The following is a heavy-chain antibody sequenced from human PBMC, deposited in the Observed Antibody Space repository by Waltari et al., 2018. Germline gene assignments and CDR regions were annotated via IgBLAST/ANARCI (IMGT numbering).Heavy chain of an antibody. V-gene: IGHV3-23*01. D-gene: IGHD3-10*01. CDR1: GFTFSSYA. J-gene: IGHJ4*02. Sequence: EVQLLESGGGLVQPGGSLRLSCAASGFTFSSYAMSWVRQAPGKGLEWVSAISGSGGSTYYADSVKGRFTISRDNSKNTLYLQRNSLRAEDTAVYYCAKGHYGGFARFDYWGQGTLVTVSS. CDR2: ISGSGGST. CDR3: AKGHYGGFARFDY.